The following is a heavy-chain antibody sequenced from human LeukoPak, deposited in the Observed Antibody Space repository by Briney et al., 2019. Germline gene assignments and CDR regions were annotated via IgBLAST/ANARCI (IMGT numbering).Heavy chain of an antibody. V-gene: IGHV4-34*01. Sequence: SETLSLTCAVYGGSFSGYYWSWIRQPPGKGLEWIGEINHSGSTNYNPSLKSRVTISVDTSKNQFSLKLSSVTAADTAVYYCARAKIDDYVWGSYKSIFDYWGRGTLVTVSS. CDR1: GGSFSGYY. CDR2: INHSGST. CDR3: ARAKIDDYVWGSYKSIFDY. J-gene: IGHJ4*02. D-gene: IGHD3-16*01.